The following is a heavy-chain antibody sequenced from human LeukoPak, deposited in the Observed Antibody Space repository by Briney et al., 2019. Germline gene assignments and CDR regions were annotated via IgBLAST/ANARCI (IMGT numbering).Heavy chain of an antibody. CDR1: GFTFRSYG. Sequence: SGGSLRLSCAASGFTFRSYGMHWVRQAPGKGLEWVAFIRYDGSNKYYADSVKGRFTISRDNSKNTLFLQVNSLRAEDTAVYYCTKDVRRTFGLSSGLCRGSYYFDYWGQGTLVTVSS. CDR2: IRYDGSNK. CDR3: TKDVRRTFGLSSGLCRGSYYFDY. V-gene: IGHV3-30*02. D-gene: IGHD6-19*01. J-gene: IGHJ4*02.